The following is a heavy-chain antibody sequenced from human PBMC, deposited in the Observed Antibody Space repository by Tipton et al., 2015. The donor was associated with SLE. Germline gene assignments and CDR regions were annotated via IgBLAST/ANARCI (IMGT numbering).Heavy chain of an antibody. CDR1: GGSISISPYF. J-gene: IGHJ4*02. CDR3: ARVLTGSCFDN. D-gene: IGHD7-27*01. Sequence: TLSLTCTVSGGSISISPYFWGWVRQPPGQGPEWIASVSYSGGTYYNPSFTSRVTISADTSKNQFSLTLSSVTAADTALYYCARVLTGSCFDNWGQGTLVTVSS. V-gene: IGHV4-39*07. CDR2: VSYSGGT.